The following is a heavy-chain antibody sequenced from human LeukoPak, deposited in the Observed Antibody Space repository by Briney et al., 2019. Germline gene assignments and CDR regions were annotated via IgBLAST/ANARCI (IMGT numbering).Heavy chain of an antibody. V-gene: IGHV4-59*12. CDR1: VGSISSYY. J-gene: IGHJ6*03. CDR3: ARERDLLYYYSMDV. CDR2: IYYSGST. Sequence: PSETLSLTCTVSVGSISSYYWSWIRQPPGKGLEGSGYIYYSGSTNYNPSLKSRVTIAVDTSKNQFSLKLSSVTAADTAVYYCARERDLLYYYSMDVWGKGTTVTVSS. D-gene: IGHD1-26*01.